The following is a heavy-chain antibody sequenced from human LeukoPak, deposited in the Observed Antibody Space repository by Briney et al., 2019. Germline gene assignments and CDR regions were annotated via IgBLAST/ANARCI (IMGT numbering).Heavy chain of an antibody. D-gene: IGHD3-16*02. Sequence: PGGSLRLSCAASGFTFSGYSMNWVRQAPGKGLEWVSSISSSSSYIYYADSVKGRFTISRDNAKNSLYLQMNRLRDADTVVNYCARAHAIKVWGSYRTHAKPPDAFDIWGQGTMVTVSS. V-gene: IGHV3-21*01. CDR1: GFTFSGYS. CDR3: ARAHAIKVWGSYRTHAKPPDAFDI. CDR2: ISSSSSYI. J-gene: IGHJ3*02.